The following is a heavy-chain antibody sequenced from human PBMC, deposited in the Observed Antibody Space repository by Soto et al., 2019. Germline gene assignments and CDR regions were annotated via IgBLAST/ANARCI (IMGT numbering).Heavy chain of an antibody. CDR3: ARVPPHCTNGVCPDYYYGLDV. CDR1: GGSINNHY. V-gene: IGHV4-59*11. J-gene: IGHJ6*02. D-gene: IGHD2-8*01. CDR2: VYYNGIT. Sequence: SETLSLTCTVSGGSINNHYWSWIRQPPGKGLEWLGYVYYNGITNYNPSLKSRVTMSVDTSKNQFSLKLSSVTAADTAVYYCARVPPHCTNGVCPDYYYGLDVWGQGTTVTVS.